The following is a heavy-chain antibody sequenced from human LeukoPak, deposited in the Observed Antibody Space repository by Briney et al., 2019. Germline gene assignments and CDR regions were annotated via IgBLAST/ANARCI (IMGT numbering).Heavy chain of an antibody. CDR1: GYTFTSYY. J-gene: IGHJ4*02. CDR2: INPSGGST. CDR3: ARAQVWGPDY. V-gene: IGHV1-46*01. D-gene: IGHD2-8*01. Sequence: ASVEVSCKASGYTFTSYYMHWVRQAPGQGLEWMGIINPSGGSTSYAQKFQGKVTMTRDTSTSTVYMELSSLRSEDTAVYYCARAQVWGPDYWGQGTLVTVSS.